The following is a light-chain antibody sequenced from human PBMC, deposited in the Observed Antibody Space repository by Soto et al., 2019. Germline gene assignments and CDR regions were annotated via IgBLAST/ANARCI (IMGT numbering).Light chain of an antibody. CDR3: QQYGSSPLT. Sequence: EIVLTQSPGTLSLSPGERATLSCRASQSVSSSYLAWYQQKPGQAPRLLIDGASSRANGIPDRFSGSGFGTDFTLIISRLEPEDCAVYYCQQYGSSPLTFGGGTKVEIK. CDR1: QSVSSSY. CDR2: GAS. J-gene: IGKJ4*01. V-gene: IGKV3-20*01.